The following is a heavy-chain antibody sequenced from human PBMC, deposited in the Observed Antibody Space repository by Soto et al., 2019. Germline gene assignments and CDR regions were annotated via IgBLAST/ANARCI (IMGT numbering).Heavy chain of an antibody. D-gene: IGHD2-2*01. CDR3: GTWRGSSWFDY. V-gene: IGHV5-51*01. CDR1: GFTFSSYS. J-gene: IGHJ4*02. Sequence: GESLKISCKASGFTFSSYSLGWVRHMPGKGLQWMGNIFSSDSSAKYSPSFVGQVTISVDRSINTAYLQWSSLKASDTAIYYCGTWRGSSWFDYWGPGTLVTVSS. CDR2: IFSSDSSA.